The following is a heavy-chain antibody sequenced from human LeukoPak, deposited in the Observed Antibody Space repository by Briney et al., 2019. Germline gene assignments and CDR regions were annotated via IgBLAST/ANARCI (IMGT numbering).Heavy chain of an antibody. Sequence: ASVKVSCKASGGTFSSYAISWVRQAPGQGLEWMGGIIPIFGTANYAQKFQGRVTITADESTSTAYMELTNLRSEDTAVYYCARAPRSWGFDYWGQGTLVTVSS. CDR1: GGTFSSYA. CDR2: IIPIFGTA. J-gene: IGHJ4*02. V-gene: IGHV1-69*13. CDR3: ARAPRSWGFDY. D-gene: IGHD7-27*01.